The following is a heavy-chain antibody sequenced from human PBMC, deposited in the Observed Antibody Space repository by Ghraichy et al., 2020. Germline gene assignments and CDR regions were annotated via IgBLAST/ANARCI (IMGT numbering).Heavy chain of an antibody. D-gene: IGHD6-19*01. J-gene: IGHJ3*02. CDR1: GFMFEDYG. CDR3: ARVRGRLAVDVSAFDI. CDR2: SNWDGGVT. V-gene: IGHV3-20*04. Sequence: GGSLRLSCAASGFMFEDYGFSWVRQAPGKGLEWVSGSNWDGGVTYYADSVKGRFTISRANAKKFVYLQMNSLRVDDTAIYYCARVRGRLAVDVSAFDIWGRGTVVTVSS.